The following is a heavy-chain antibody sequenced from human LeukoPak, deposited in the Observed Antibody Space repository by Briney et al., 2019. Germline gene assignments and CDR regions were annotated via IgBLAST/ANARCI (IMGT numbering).Heavy chain of an antibody. V-gene: IGHV4-59*08. D-gene: IGHD3-3*01. CDR1: GGSISSYC. CDR3: ARQSYYDFWRGYFDY. J-gene: IGHJ4*02. CDR2: IYYSGST. Sequence: PSETLSLTCTVSGGSISSYCWSWIRQPPGKGLEWIGYIYYSGSTNYNPSLKSRVTISVDTSKNQFSLKLSSVTAADTAVYYCARQSYYDFWRGYFDYWGQGTLVTVSS.